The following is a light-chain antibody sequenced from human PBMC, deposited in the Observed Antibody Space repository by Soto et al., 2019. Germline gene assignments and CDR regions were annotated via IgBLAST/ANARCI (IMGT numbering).Light chain of an antibody. Sequence: LTQPPSASGSPGQSVTISCTGTSGDVGGYDYVSWYQQHPGKAPKLMIYEVTKRPLGVPDRFSGSKSGNTASLTVPGLQAEDEADYYCSSYAGSDNPYVFGTGTRSPS. J-gene: IGLJ1*01. CDR2: EVT. CDR3: SSYAGSDNPYV. V-gene: IGLV2-8*01. CDR1: SGDVGGYDY.